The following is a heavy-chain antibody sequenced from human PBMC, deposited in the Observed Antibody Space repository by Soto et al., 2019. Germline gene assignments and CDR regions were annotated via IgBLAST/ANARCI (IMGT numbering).Heavy chain of an antibody. D-gene: IGHD2-2*01. CDR2: IIPIFGTA. CDR1: GGTFSSYA. J-gene: IGHJ4*02. V-gene: IGHV1-69*13. Sequence: SVKVSCEASGGTFSSYAISWVRQAPGQGLEWMGGIIPIFGTANYAQKFQGRVTITADESTSTAYMELSSLRSEDTAVYYCARPGWGYCSSTSCYARSGWYRFDYWGQGTLVTVSS. CDR3: ARPGWGYCSSTSCYARSGWYRFDY.